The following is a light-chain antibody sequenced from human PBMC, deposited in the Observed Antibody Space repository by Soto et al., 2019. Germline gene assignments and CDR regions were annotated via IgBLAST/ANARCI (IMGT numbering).Light chain of an antibody. J-gene: IGKJ5*01. CDR3: QQRNSYPIT. CDR2: GAS. Sequence: EMVMTQSPATLSVYQGERATLSCRASQSVSSNLAWYQQKPGQAPRLLIYGASTRATGIPARFSGSGSGTDFTLTISSLQPEDFATYYCQQRNSYPITFGQGTRLEIK. V-gene: IGKV3-15*01. CDR1: QSVSSN.